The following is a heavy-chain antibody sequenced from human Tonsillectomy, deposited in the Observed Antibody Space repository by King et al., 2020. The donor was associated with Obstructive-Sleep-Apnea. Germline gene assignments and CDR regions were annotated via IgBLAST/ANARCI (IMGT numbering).Heavy chain of an antibody. Sequence: VQLVESGGGVVQPGRSLRLSCAASGFTFSSYAMHWVRQAPGKGLERVAVISYDGSNKYYADSVKGRFTISRDNSKNTLYLQMNSLRAEDTAVYYCATSSTSWGYYFDYWGQGTLVTVSS. J-gene: IGHJ4*02. CDR3: ATSSTSWGYYFDY. V-gene: IGHV3-30-3*01. CDR2: ISYDGSNK. D-gene: IGHD2-2*01. CDR1: GFTFSSYA.